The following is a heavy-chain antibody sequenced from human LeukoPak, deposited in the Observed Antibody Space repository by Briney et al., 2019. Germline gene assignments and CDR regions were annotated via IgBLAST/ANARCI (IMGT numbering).Heavy chain of an antibody. Sequence: GGSLRLSCAASGFTFSSYAMSWVRQAPGKGLEWVSAISGSGGSTYYADSVKGRFTISRDNSKNTLYLQMNSLRAEDTAVYYCTTDPYYDILTGSGYFHYWGQGTLVTVSS. V-gene: IGHV3-23*01. CDR1: GFTFSSYA. J-gene: IGHJ4*02. CDR3: TTDPYYDILTGSGYFHY. D-gene: IGHD3-9*01. CDR2: ISGSGGST.